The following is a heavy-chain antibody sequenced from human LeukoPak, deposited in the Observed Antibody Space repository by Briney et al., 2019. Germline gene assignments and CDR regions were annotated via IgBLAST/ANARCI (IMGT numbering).Heavy chain of an antibody. Sequence: SVKVSCKASGGTFSSYAISWVRQAPGQGLEWMGGIIPIFGTVNYAQKFQGRVTITADESTSTAYMELSSLRSEDTAVYYCARAPRWELPFDYWGQGTLVTVSS. D-gene: IGHD2-15*01. CDR2: IIPIFGTV. CDR3: ARAPRWELPFDY. J-gene: IGHJ4*02. CDR1: GGTFSSYA. V-gene: IGHV1-69*01.